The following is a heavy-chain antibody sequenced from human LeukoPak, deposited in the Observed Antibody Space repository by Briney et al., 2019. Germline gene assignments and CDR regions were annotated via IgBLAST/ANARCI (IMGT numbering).Heavy chain of an antibody. Sequence: SETLSLTCTVSGYSISGGYYWGWIRQPPGQGLEWIGSIYHSGSTYYNPSLKSRVTISVDTSKNQFSLKLSSVTAADTAVYYCARELGYCSSTSCLSYDYWGQGTLVTVSS. CDR2: IYHSGST. CDR3: ARELGYCSSTSCLSYDY. D-gene: IGHD2-2*01. J-gene: IGHJ4*02. V-gene: IGHV4-38-2*02. CDR1: GYSISGGYY.